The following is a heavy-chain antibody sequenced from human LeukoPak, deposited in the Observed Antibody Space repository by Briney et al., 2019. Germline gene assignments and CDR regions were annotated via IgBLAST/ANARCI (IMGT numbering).Heavy chain of an antibody. CDR1: GGTFSSYA. J-gene: IGHJ6*03. V-gene: IGHV1-69*13. CDR2: IIPIFGTA. Sequence: SVKVSCKASGGTFSSYAISWVRQAPGQGLEWMGGIIPIFGTANYAQKFQGRVTITADESTSTAYMELSSLRSEDTAVYYCAGSGWYYYYMDVWGKGTTVTISS. D-gene: IGHD6-19*01. CDR3: AGSGWYYYYMDV.